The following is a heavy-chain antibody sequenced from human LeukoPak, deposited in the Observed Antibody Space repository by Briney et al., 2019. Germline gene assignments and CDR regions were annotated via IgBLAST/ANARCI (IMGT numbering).Heavy chain of an antibody. V-gene: IGHV3-7*01. J-gene: IGHJ6*03. Sequence: PGGSLRLSCAASGFTFSSYWMSWVRQAPGKGLEWVANIKQDGSEKYYVDSVKGRFTISRDNAKNSLYLQMNSLRAEDTAVYYCAREAKACSGGSCQWNYYYYYMDVWGKGITVTVSS. CDR2: IKQDGSEK. CDR3: AREAKACSGGSCQWNYYYYYMDV. CDR1: GFTFSSYW. D-gene: IGHD2-15*01.